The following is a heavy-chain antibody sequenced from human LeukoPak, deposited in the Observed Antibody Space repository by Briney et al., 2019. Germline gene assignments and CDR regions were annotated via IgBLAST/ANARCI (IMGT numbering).Heavy chain of an antibody. D-gene: IGHD6-13*01. CDR3: TTGPPPGPSSWYYYGMDV. V-gene: IGHV3-15*01. J-gene: IGHJ6*02. CDR1: GFTFSNAW. Sequence: PGGSLRLSCAASGFTFSNAWMSWVRQAPGKGLEWVGRIKSKTDGGTTDYAAPVKGRFTISRDDSKNTLYLQMNSLKTEDTAVYYCTTGPPPGPSSWYYYGMDVWGQGTTVTVSS. CDR2: IKSKTDGGTT.